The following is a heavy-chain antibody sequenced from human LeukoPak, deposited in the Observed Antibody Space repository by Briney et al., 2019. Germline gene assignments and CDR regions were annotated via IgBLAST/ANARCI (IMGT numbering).Heavy chain of an antibody. Sequence: ASVKVSCKASGYTFPSHWISWLRQDPGQALEWIGWISAYNGNRNYPQKLHGRDTMNTSTYTSTAYMELRSLRSDDRPVYLCVSTWFGELPYWDYWGKGHLDTV. J-gene: IGHJ4*02. CDR2: ISAYNGNR. V-gene: IGHV1-18*04. D-gene: IGHD3-10*01. CDR3: VSTWFGELPYWDY. CDR1: GYTFPSHW.